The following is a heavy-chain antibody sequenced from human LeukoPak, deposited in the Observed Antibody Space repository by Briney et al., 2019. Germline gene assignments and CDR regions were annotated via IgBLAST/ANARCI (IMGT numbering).Heavy chain of an antibody. Sequence: TSETLSLTCAVYGGSFSGYYWSWIRQPPGKGLEWIGEINHSGSTNYNPSLKSRVTISVDTSKNQFSLKLTSVTAADTAVYYCARPLGQGNEYGMDVWGQGTTVTVSS. J-gene: IGHJ6*02. V-gene: IGHV4-34*01. CDR2: INHSGST. CDR1: GGSFSGYY. CDR3: ARPLGQGNEYGMDV. D-gene: IGHD1-1*01.